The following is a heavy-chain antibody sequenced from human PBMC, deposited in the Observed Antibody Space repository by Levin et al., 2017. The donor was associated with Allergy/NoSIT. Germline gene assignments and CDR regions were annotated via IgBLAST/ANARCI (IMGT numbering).Heavy chain of an antibody. Sequence: SETLSLTCTVSGGSISSGDYYWIWIRQPPGTGLEWIGYIYYSGSTYYNPSLKSRVTISVDTSKNQFSLKLSSVTAADTAVYYCARGPDIVVVPAAQEYFQHWGQGTLVTVSS. CDR1: GGSISSGDYY. D-gene: IGHD2-2*01. V-gene: IGHV4-30-4*01. CDR3: ARGPDIVVVPAAQEYFQH. J-gene: IGHJ1*01. CDR2: IYYSGST.